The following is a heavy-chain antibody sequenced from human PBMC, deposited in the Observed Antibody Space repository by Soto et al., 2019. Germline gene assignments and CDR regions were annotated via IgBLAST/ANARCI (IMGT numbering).Heavy chain of an antibody. J-gene: IGHJ6*02. CDR3: ARADGDPTTYYYYGMDV. Sequence: QVQLQESGPGLVKPSQTLSLTCTVSGGSISSGGYYWSWIRQHPGKGLEWIGHIYYSGSTYYNPSLKSRVTISVDTSKNQFSLKLSSVTAADTAVYYCARADGDPTTYYYYGMDVWGQGTTVTVSS. CDR1: GGSISSGGYY. D-gene: IGHD4-17*01. V-gene: IGHV4-31*03. CDR2: IYYSGST.